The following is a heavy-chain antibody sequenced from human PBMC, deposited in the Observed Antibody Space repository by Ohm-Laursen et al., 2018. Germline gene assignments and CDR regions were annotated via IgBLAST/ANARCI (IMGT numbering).Heavy chain of an antibody. Sequence: SQTLSLTCAVYGGSFSGYYWSWIRQPPGKGLEWIGYIYYSGSTNYNPSLKSRVTISVDTSKNQFSLKLSSVTAADTAVYYCARSRLAVVTAAYYYGMDVWGQGTTVTVSS. CDR3: ARSRLAVVTAAYYYGMDV. CDR1: GGSFSGYY. V-gene: IGHV4-59*08. CDR2: IYYSGST. J-gene: IGHJ6*02. D-gene: IGHD2-2*01.